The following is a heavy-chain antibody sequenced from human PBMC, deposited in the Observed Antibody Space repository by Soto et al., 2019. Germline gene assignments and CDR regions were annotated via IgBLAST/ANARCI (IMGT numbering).Heavy chain of an antibody. Sequence: GASVKVSCKASGGTFSSYAISWVRQAPGQGLEWMGGIIPIFGTANYAQKLQGRVTMTTDTSTSTAYMELRSLRSDDTAVYYCARDLSGSYLPSFDYWGQGTLVTVSS. CDR1: GGTFSSYA. D-gene: IGHD1-26*01. CDR3: ARDLSGSYLPSFDY. CDR2: IIPIFGTA. J-gene: IGHJ4*02. V-gene: IGHV1-69*05.